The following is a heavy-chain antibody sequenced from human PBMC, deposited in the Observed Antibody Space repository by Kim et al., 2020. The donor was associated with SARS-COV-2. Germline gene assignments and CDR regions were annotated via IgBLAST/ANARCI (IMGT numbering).Heavy chain of an antibody. V-gene: IGHV3-33*06. Sequence: GRITISRDNSKNQLYLRMNSLRAEDTAVYYCAEDFLGPCMGGDCYSWFDPWGQGTLVTVSS. J-gene: IGHJ5*02. D-gene: IGHD2-21*02. CDR3: AEDFLGPCMGGDCYSWFDP.